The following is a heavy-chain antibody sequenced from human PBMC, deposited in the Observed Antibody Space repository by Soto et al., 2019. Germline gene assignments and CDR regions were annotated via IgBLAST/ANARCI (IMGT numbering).Heavy chain of an antibody. V-gene: IGHV3-48*03. CDR2: IYNSGSTM. J-gene: IGHJ6*02. CDR3: ARESGGTGLDV. Sequence: GGSLRLSCAASGFTFSAFEMNWVRQAPGKGLEWLSYIYNSGSTMTYADSVKGRFAISRDNAKNSLYLEMYSLRAEGTAVYYCARESGGTGLDVWGQGTTVTVSS. CDR1: GFTFSAFE. D-gene: IGHD1-1*01.